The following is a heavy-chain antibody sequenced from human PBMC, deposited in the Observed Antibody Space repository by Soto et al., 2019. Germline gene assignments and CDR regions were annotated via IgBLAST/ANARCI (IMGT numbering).Heavy chain of an antibody. D-gene: IGHD5-18*01. CDR1: GGSISSYY. J-gene: IGHJ5*02. CDR2: IYYSGST. CDR3: AGGDTAMVKELDP. V-gene: IGHV4-59*08. Sequence: SETLSLTCTVSGGSISSYYWSWIRQPPGKGLEWIGYIYYSGSTNYNPSLKSRVTISVDTSKNQFSLKLSSVTAADTAVYYCAGGDTAMVKELDPWGQGTLVTVSS.